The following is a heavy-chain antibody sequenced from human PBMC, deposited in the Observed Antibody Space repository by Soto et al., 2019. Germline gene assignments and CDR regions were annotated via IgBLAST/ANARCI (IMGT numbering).Heavy chain of an antibody. CDR3: AGWGEHDANV. J-gene: IGHJ4*02. CDR2: IDPDGRVG. V-gene: IGHV3-7*03. CDR1: GLRFSTYW. Sequence: EGQLLGSGGGLVQPGGSLRLSCVASGLRFSTYWMNWVRQPPGMGLEWVANIDPDGRVGTYVDSVKGRFTTSRDNAMNSVHLQMNSLRADDTAMYFCAGWGEHDANVWGQGILVTVSA. D-gene: IGHD7-27*01.